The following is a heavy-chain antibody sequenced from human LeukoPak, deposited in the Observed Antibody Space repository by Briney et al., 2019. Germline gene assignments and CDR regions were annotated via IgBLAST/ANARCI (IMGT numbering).Heavy chain of an antibody. V-gene: IGHV3-48*03. CDR3: ARVGYSSSWSPSDY. CDR2: ISTSGSTI. CDR1: GFTFSSYE. Sequence: GGSLRLSCAASGFTFSSYEMNWVRQAPGKGLEWVSYISTSGSTIYYADSVKGRFTISRDNAKNSLYLQMNSLRAEDTAVYYCARVGYSSSWSPSDYWGQGALVTVSS. J-gene: IGHJ4*02. D-gene: IGHD6-13*01.